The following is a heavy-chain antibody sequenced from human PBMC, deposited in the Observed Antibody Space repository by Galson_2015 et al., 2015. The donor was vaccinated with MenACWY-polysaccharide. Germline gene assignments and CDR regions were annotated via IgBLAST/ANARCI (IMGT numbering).Heavy chain of an antibody. CDR1: GYTFTSYD. V-gene: IGHV1-8*01. CDR2: MNPNSGNT. D-gene: IGHD6-19*01. J-gene: IGHJ4*02. Sequence: SVKVSCKASGYTFTSYDINWVRQATGQGLEWMGWMNPNSGNTGYAQKFQGRVTMTRDTSISTAYMELSSLRSEDTAVYYCARGRRDTAVTGTAAFLFDFWGQGTLVSVSS. CDR3: ARGRRDTAVTGTAAFLFDF.